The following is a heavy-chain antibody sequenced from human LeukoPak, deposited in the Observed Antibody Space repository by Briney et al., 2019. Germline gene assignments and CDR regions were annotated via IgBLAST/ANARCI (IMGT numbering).Heavy chain of an antibody. CDR3: ARGSEAAAGAFDY. CDR2: VWYDGNNK. V-gene: IGHV3-33*01. J-gene: IGHJ4*02. D-gene: IGHD6-13*01. Sequence: GGSLRLSCAASGFAFRSYGMHWVRQAPGEGLEWVAIVWYDGNNKYYADSVKGRFTVSRDNSKDTVSLQLNSLRAEDTAVYYCARGSEAAAGAFDYWGQGALVTVPS. CDR1: GFAFRSYG.